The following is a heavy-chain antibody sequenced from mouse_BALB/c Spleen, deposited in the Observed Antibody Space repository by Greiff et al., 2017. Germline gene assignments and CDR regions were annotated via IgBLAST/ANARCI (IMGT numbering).Heavy chain of an antibody. CDR3: ARSLRGYYAMDY. CDR2: INPGSGGT. CDR1: GYAFTNYL. Sequence: QVQLKQSGAELVRPGTSVKVSCKASGYAFTNYLIEWVKQRPGQGLEWIGVINPGSGGTNYNEKFKGKATLTADKSSSTAYMQLSSLTSDDSAVYFCARSLRGYYAMDYWGQGTSVTVSS. J-gene: IGHJ4*01. V-gene: IGHV1-54*01.